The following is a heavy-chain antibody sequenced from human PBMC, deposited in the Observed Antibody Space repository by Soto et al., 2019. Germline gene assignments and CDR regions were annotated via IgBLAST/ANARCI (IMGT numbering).Heavy chain of an antibody. CDR1: GGSISGYY. CDR3: ACGYDDSSGYYYSNY. CDR2: IYYSGST. V-gene: IGHV4-59*01. Sequence: SETLCLTCTVSGGSISGYYWSWIRQPPGKGLEWIGYIYYSGSTNYNPSLKSRVTISVDTSKNQFSLKLSSVTAADTAVYYCACGYDDSSGYYYSNYWGQGTLVTVSS. J-gene: IGHJ4*02. D-gene: IGHD3-22*01.